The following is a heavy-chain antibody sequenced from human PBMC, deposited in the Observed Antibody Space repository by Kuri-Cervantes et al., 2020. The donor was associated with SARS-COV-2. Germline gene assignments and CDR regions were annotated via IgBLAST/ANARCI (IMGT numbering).Heavy chain of an antibody. CDR1: GFIFSRYW. V-gene: IGHV3-48*03. J-gene: IGHJ6*02. D-gene: IGHD5-12*01. CDR3: ARAMRAHSGYDLYYYGMDV. CDR2: ISSSGSTI. Sequence: GGSLRLSCTASGFIFSRYWMYWVRQAPGKGLVWVSYISSSGSTIYYADSVKGRFTISRDNAKNSLYLQMNSLRAEDTAVYYCARAMRAHSGYDLYYYGMDVWGQGTTVTVSS.